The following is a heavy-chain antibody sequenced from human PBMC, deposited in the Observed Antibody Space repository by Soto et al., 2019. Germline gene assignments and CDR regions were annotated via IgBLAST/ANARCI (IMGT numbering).Heavy chain of an antibody. J-gene: IGHJ4*02. V-gene: IGHV3-48*03. CDR2: ISSDGATI. CDR3: VRVGIVARPY. CDR1: GLTFSKFE. Sequence: PGGSLRLSCEVSGLTFSKFEMTWVRQAPGQGLEWVSSISSDGATIYYADSVKGRFTISRDNDMNLLYLQMNSLKGEDTATYYCVRVGIVARPYWGQGTPVTVSS. D-gene: IGHD2-21*01.